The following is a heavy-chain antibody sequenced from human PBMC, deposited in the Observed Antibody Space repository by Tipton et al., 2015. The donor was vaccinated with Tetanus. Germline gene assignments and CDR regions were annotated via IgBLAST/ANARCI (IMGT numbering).Heavy chain of an antibody. J-gene: IGHJ4*02. CDR3: ARAPRSGTTLGLPDF. V-gene: IGHV3-53*01. CDR1: GFTVSSNY. Sequence: SLRLSCAASGFTVSSNYIAWVRQAPGKGLEWVSIIYAAGSTYYADSVGGRFTISRDYVKNTLYLQMNTLRAEDTAVYYCARAPRSGTTLGLPDFWGQGTLVTVSS. CDR2: IYAAGST. D-gene: IGHD1-1*01.